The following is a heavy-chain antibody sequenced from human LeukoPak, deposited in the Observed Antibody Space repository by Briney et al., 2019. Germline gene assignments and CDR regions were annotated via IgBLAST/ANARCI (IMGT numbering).Heavy chain of an antibody. Sequence: SETLSLTCAVYGGSFSGYYWSWIRQPPGKGLEWIGEINHSGSTNYNPSLKSRVTISVDTSKNQFSLKLGSVTAADTAVYYCARGWASCYDYRGQGTLVTVSS. J-gene: IGHJ4*02. CDR3: ARGWASCYDY. V-gene: IGHV4-34*01. CDR1: GGSFSGYY. CDR2: INHSGST. D-gene: IGHD2-2*01.